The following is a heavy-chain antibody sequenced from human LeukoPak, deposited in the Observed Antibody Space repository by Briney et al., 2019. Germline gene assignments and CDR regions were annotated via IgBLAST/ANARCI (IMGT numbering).Heavy chain of an antibody. Sequence: SVKVSCKASGGTFSSYAISWVRQAPGQGLEWMGRIIPILGIANYAQKFQGRVTITADKSTSTAYMELSSLRSEDTAVYYCARHAVPYYYDSSGFHPFDYWGQGTLVTVSS. CDR3: ARHAVPYYYDSSGFHPFDY. CDR2: IIPILGIA. V-gene: IGHV1-69*04. CDR1: GGTFSSYA. D-gene: IGHD3-22*01. J-gene: IGHJ4*02.